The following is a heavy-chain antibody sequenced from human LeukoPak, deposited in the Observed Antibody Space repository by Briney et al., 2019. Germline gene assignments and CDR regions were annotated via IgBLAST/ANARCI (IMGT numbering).Heavy chain of an antibody. CDR3: ASQGYSYGRALTDY. Sequence: GGSLRLSCAASGFTFSDYYMSWIRQAPGKGLEWVSYISSSGSTIYYADSVKGRFTISRDNAKNSLYLRMNSLRAEDTAVYYCASQGYSYGRALTDYWGQGTLVTVSS. CDR1: GFTFSDYY. V-gene: IGHV3-11*01. CDR2: ISSSGSTI. D-gene: IGHD5-18*01. J-gene: IGHJ4*02.